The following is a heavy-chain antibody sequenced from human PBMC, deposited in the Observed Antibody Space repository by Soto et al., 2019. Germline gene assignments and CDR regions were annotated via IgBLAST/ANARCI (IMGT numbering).Heavy chain of an antibody. CDR2: INAGNGNT. J-gene: IGHJ4*02. CDR1: GYTFTSYA. CDR3: ARDLSSGWYYFDY. V-gene: IGHV1-3*01. Sequence: QVQLVQSGAEVKKPGASVKVSCKASGYTFTSYAMHWARQAPGQRLEWMGWINAGNGNTKYSQKFQGRVTITRDTSASTAYMELSSLRSEDTAVYYCARDLSSGWYYFDYWGQGTLVTVSS. D-gene: IGHD6-19*01.